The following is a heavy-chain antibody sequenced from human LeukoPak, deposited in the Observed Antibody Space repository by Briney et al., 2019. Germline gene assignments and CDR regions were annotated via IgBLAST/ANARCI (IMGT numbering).Heavy chain of an antibody. D-gene: IGHD1-26*01. CDR2: ISSSSSYI. J-gene: IGHJ4*02. CDR1: GFTFSSYN. CDR3: AKDRQEWELLDS. Sequence: GGSLRLSCAASGFTFSSYNMNWVRQAPGKGLEWVSSISSSSSYIYYADSVKGRFTVSRDNSKNTLFLQMNSLRAEDTAVYFCAKDRQEWELLDSWGQGTLVTVSS. V-gene: IGHV3-21*04.